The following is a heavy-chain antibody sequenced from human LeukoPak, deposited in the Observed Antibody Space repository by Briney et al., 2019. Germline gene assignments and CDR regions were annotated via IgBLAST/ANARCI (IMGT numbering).Heavy chain of an antibody. J-gene: IGHJ5*02. D-gene: IGHD3-3*01. CDR1: GYTFTSYG. CDR2: ISAYNGNT. V-gene: IGHV1-18*01. Sequence: ASVTVSCKASGYTFTSYGISWVRQAPGQGREGMGWISAYNGNTNYAQKLQGRVTMTTDTSTSTAYMELRSLRSDDTAVYYCARSHDFWSGYYRYNWFDPWGQGTLVTVSS. CDR3: ARSHDFWSGYYRYNWFDP.